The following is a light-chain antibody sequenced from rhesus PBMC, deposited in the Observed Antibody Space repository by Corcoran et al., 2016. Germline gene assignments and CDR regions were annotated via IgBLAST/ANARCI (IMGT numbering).Light chain of an antibody. CDR1: QGITND. Sequence: DIQMTQSPSSLSASVGDRVTITCRASQGITNDLAWYQQKPGETPKFLIYEASSLQSGIPSRFSGSGSGTDVTLTISILQPGDFATDYCQHYYSTPYSFGQGTKVEIK. CDR2: EAS. J-gene: IGKJ2*01. V-gene: IGKV1-25*01. CDR3: QHYYSTPYS.